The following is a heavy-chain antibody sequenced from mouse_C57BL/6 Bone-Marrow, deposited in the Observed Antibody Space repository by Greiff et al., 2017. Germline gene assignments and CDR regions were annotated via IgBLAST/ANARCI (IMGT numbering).Heavy chain of an antibody. V-gene: IGHV5-16*01. J-gene: IGHJ4*01. Sequence: EVQVVESEGGLVQPGSSMKLSCTASGFTFSDYYMAWVRQVPEKGLEWVANINYDGSSTYYLDSLKSRFIISRDNAKNILYLQMSSLKSEDTATYYCARDLRGLYSNYDAMDYWGQGTSVTVSS. D-gene: IGHD2-5*01. CDR1: GFTFSDYY. CDR3: ARDLRGLYSNYDAMDY. CDR2: INYDGSST.